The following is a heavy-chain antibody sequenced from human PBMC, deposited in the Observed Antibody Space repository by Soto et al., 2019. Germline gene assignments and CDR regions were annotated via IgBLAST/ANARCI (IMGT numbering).Heavy chain of an antibody. CDR2: INHSGST. J-gene: IGHJ4*02. Sequence: ETLSLTGASCGFTNSISNYWSWLRQPPGKGLEWIGEINHSGSTNYNPSLKRRVTISVDTSKNQFSLKLSSVSAADTAMYYCAREVDFWGQGTPVTVSS. CDR3: AREVDF. V-gene: IGHV4-4*02. CDR1: GFTNSISNY.